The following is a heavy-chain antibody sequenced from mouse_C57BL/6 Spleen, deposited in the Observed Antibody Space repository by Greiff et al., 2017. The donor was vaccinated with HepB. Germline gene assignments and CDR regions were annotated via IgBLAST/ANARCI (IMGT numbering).Heavy chain of an antibody. V-gene: IGHV1-54*01. CDR1: GYAFTNYL. J-gene: IGHJ1*03. Sequence: QVQLQQSGAELVRPGTSVKVSCKASGYAFTNYLIEWVKQRPGQGLEWIGVINPGSGGTNYNEKFKGKATLTADESSSTAYMQLSSLTSEDSAVYFCARDVGSSHWYFDVWGTGTTVTVSS. CDR3: ARDVGSSHWYFDV. D-gene: IGHD1-1*01. CDR2: INPGSGGT.